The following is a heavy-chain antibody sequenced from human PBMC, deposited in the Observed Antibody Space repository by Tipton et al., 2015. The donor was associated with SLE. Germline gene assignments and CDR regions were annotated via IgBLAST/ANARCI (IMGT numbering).Heavy chain of an antibody. CDR1: GFTFSSYA. V-gene: IGHV3-23*01. J-gene: IGHJ4*02. CDR3: AKDPAYCGGDCYGFDY. CDR2: ISGSGGDT. D-gene: IGHD2-21*01. Sequence: SLRLSCAASGFTFSSYAMSWVRQAPGKGLEWASAISGSGGDTYYADSVKGRFAISRDKSKNTLLLQMSSLRVEDTAVYYCAKDPAYCGGDCYGFDYWGQGALVTVSS.